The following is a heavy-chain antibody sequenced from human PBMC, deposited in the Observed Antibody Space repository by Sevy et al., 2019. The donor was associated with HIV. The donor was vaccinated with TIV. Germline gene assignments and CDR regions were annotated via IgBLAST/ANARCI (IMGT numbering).Heavy chain of an antibody. D-gene: IGHD1-26*01. CDR2: IKSKTDGGTT. J-gene: IGHJ4*02. Sequence: GGSLRLSCAASGFTFSNAWMSWVRQAPGKGLEWVGRIKSKTDGGTTDYAAPGKGRFTISRDDSKNTLYLQMNSLKTEDTAVYYCTTRLSGSYGVWYIDYWGQGTLVTVSS. CDR1: GFTFSNAW. V-gene: IGHV3-15*01. CDR3: TTRLSGSYGVWYIDY.